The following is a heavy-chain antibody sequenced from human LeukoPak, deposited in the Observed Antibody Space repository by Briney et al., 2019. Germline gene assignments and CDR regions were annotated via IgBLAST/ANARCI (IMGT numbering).Heavy chain of an antibody. Sequence: SETLSLTCTVSGGSISRYYWSWIRQPPGKGLEWSGYLYYSGSTNYNPSLKSRVTISVDTSKNQFSLKLSSVTAADTAVYYCARDRLLSHYYGMDVWGQGTTVTVSS. V-gene: IGHV4-59*01. J-gene: IGHJ6*02. D-gene: IGHD1-26*01. CDR3: ARDRLLSHYYGMDV. CDR1: GGSISRYY. CDR2: LYYSGST.